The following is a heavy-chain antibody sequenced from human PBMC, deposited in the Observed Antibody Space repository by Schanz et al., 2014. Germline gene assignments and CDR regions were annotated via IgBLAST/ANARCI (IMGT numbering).Heavy chain of an antibody. CDR1: GFTFSGYS. CDR2: IKSDGSST. V-gene: IGHV3-74*02. CDR3: AKSQGSSFDS. J-gene: IGHJ4*02. D-gene: IGHD6-13*01. Sequence: EVQLVESGGGLVQPGGSLRLSCAASGFTFSGYSMNWVRQAPGKGLEWVSRIKSDGSSTSYADSVKGRFTISSDNSKSTLYLQMSSLRAEDTAVYYCAKSQGSSFDSWGQGTLVTVSS.